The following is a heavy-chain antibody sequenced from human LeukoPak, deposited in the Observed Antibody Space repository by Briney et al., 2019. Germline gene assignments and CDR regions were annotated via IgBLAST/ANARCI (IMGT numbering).Heavy chain of an antibody. CDR3: ARRGYNWNDGPDY. J-gene: IGHJ4*02. CDR2: INPNSGGT. Sequence: GASVKVSCKASGYTFTGYYMHWVRQAPGQGLEWMGWINPNSGGTNYAQKFQGRVTMTRDTSISTAYMELSRLRSDNTAVYYCARRGYNWNDGPDYWGQGTLVTVSS. V-gene: IGHV1-2*02. CDR1: GYTFTGYY. D-gene: IGHD1-1*01.